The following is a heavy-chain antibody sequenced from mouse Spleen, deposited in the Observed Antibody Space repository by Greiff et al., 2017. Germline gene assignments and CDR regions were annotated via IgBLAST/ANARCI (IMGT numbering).Heavy chain of an antibody. J-gene: IGHJ1*01. CDR1: GYSFTSYY. V-gene: IGHV1-66*01. D-gene: IGHD2-3*01. Sequence: QVQLQQSGPELVKPGASVKISCKASGYSFTSYYIHWVKQRPGQGLEWIGWIYPGSGNTKYNEKFKGKATLTADTSSSTAYMQLSSLTSEDSAVYYCAGWLLTGYFDVWGAGTTVTVSS. CDR3: AGWLLTGYFDV. CDR2: IYPGSGNT.